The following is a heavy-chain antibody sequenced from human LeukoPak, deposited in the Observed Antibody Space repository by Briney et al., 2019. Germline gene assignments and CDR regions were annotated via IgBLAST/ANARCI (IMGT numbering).Heavy chain of an antibody. CDR1: GGSFSGYY. CDR2: INHSVST. CDR3: ARGSGWYVFFFDY. D-gene: IGHD6-19*01. V-gene: IGHV4-34*01. J-gene: IGHJ4*02. Sequence: SETLSLTCAVYGGSFSGYYWSWIRQPPGKGLEWIGEINHSVSTNYNPSLKSRVTISVDTSKNQFSLKLSSVTAADTAVYYCARGSGWYVFFFDYWGQGALVTVSS.